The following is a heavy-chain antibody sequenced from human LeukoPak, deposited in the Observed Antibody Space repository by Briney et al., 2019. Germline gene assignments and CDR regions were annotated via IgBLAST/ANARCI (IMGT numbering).Heavy chain of an antibody. J-gene: IGHJ4*02. CDR1: GGTFSSYT. D-gene: IGHD6-13*01. Sequence: SVKVSCKASGGTFSSYTISWVRQAPGQGLEWMGRIIPILGIANYAQKFQGRVTITADKSTSTAYMELSSLRSEDTAVYYCASARYEGYSSSWNDYWGQGTLVTVSS. V-gene: IGHV1-69*02. CDR2: IIPILGIA. CDR3: ASARYEGYSSSWNDY.